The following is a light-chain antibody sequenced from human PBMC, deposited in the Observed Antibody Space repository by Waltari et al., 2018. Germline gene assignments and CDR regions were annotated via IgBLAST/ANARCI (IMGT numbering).Light chain of an antibody. J-gene: IGKJ4*01. CDR3: QKYYGIPLA. Sequence: DIVMTQSPDSLAVSLGERATINCKSSQSVLSNYNNKNYLAWLHQKPGQPPKVLISWAATRESGVPDRFSGCGSGTDFTITISRLKAEYVEVYYCQKYYGIPLAVGGGTKVEIK. CDR2: WAA. V-gene: IGKV4-1*01. CDR1: QSVLSNYNNKNY.